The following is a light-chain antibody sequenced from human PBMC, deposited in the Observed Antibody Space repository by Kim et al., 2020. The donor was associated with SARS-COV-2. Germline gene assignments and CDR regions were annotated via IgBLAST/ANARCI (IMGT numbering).Light chain of an antibody. J-gene: IGLJ1*01. V-gene: IGLV2-14*03. CDR1: SSDVGSYNY. Sequence: QSALTQPASVSGSPGQSITISCTGTSSDVGSYNYVSWYQQHPGKAPKLMIYDVNNRPSGVSNRFSGSKSGNTASLTISGLQAEDEADYYCSSYTSSSRVFGTGTKVTVL. CDR3: SSYTSSSRV. CDR2: DVN.